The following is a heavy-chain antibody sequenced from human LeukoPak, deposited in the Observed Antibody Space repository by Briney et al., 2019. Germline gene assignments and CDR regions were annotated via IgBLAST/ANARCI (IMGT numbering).Heavy chain of an antibody. J-gene: IGHJ4*02. CDR3: ARDHGSGWYNDY. V-gene: IGHV3-21*01. CDR1: GFTFSSYS. D-gene: IGHD6-19*01. CDR2: ISSSSSYI. Sequence: GGSLRLSCAASGFTFSSYSMNWVRQAPGKGLEWVSSISSSSSYIYYADSVKGRFTISRDNAKNSLYLQMNSLRAEDTAVYYCARDHGSGWYNDYWGQGTLVTVSS.